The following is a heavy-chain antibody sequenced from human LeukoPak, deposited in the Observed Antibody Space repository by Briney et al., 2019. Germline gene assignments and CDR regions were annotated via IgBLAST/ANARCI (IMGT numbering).Heavy chain of an antibody. Sequence: ASVKVSCKASGYTFTSYGISWVRQAPGQGLEWMGWISAYNGNTNYAQKFQGRVTITADESTSTAYMELSSLRSEDTAVYYCARDGCSSSSFTPFDYWGQGTLVTVSS. CDR3: ARDGCSSSSFTPFDY. V-gene: IGHV1-18*01. CDR2: ISAYNGNT. J-gene: IGHJ4*02. D-gene: IGHD6-6*01. CDR1: GYTFTSYG.